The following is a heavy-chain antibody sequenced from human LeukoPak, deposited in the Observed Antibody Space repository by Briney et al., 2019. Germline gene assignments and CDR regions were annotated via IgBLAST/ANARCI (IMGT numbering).Heavy chain of an antibody. CDR1: GFTFSNAW. V-gene: IGHV3-11*05. D-gene: IGHD4-17*01. Sequence: GGSLRLSCAASGFTFSNAWMSWARQAPGKGLEWVSYISSSSSYTNYADSVKGRFTISRDNAKNSLYLQMNSLRAEDTAVYYCARGPPSYGDYYYFDYWGQGTLVTVSS. CDR2: ISSSSSYT. CDR3: ARGPPSYGDYYYFDY. J-gene: IGHJ4*02.